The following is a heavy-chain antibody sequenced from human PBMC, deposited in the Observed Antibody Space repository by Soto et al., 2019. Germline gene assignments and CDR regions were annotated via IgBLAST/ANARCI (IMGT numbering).Heavy chain of an antibody. CDR1: GDSVSSNGAC. V-gene: IGHV6-1*01. J-gene: IGHJ6*02. CDR3: ARVHCSAGTCLDGLDF. Sequence: PSQTLSLTCVISGDSVSSNGACWNWIRQSPSRGHQWLGRIYYRSKWFHDYAASVESRMAINPDTSRNQFSLQLNYVTPEDTAVYYCARVHCSAGTCLDGLDFWGQGTTVTVSS. D-gene: IGHD2-15*01. CDR2: IYYRSKWFH.